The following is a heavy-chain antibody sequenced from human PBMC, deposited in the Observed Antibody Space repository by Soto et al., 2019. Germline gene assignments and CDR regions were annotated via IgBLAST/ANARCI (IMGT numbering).Heavy chain of an antibody. D-gene: IGHD1-26*01. CDR1: GGTFSSYT. J-gene: IGHJ4*02. V-gene: IGHV1-69*08. Sequence: QVQLVQSGAEVKKPGSSVKVSCKASGGTFSSYTISWVRQAPGQGLEWMGRIIPILGIANYAQKFQGRVTITAEKSTSTAYMELSSLRSEDTAVYYCARDLGGSSGYWGQGSLVTVSS. CDR3: ARDLGGSSGY. CDR2: IIPILGIA.